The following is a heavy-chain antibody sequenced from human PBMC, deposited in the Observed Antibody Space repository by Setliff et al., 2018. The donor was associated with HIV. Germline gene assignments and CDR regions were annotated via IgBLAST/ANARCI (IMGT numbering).Heavy chain of an antibody. J-gene: IGHJ6*03. CDR2: IHHSGTT. V-gene: IGHV4-38-2*01. CDR3: ARHRDPPGSRWIYYYYYMDL. D-gene: IGHD6-13*01. Sequence: PSETLSLTCDVSDYSISSGYYWGWVRQPPGKGLQWVGSIHHSGTTYYNPSLKSRVSISVDKSKNQVSLRLSSVTAADTGVYYCARHRDPPGSRWIYYYYYMDLWGGGTTVTVSS. CDR1: DYSISSGYY.